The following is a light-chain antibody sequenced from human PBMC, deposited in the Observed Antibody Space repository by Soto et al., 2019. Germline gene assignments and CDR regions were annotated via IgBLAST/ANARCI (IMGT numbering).Light chain of an antibody. CDR2: GAS. J-gene: IGKJ5*01. Sequence: DIQMTQSPSSLSASVGDRGTITCRASQGISTWLVCYQQKSGKAPKSLIYGASSLQSGVPSRFSGSGSGTDFTLTISNLQPEDFATYYSQQYDSYPITFGQGTRLEIK. V-gene: IGKV1D-16*01. CDR1: QGISTW. CDR3: QQYDSYPIT.